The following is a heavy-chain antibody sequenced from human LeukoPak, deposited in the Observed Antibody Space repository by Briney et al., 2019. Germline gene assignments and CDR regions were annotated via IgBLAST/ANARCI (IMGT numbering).Heavy chain of an antibody. CDR2: IYNSRST. CDR3: ARARFYNTGVDY. Sequence: SETLSLTCTVSGDSISSYYWSWIRQPPGKGLEWIGYIYNSRSTNYNPSLKSRVTISADTSKNQFSLKLSSMTAADTAVYYCARARFYNTGVDYWGQGTLVTVSS. D-gene: IGHD2-8*02. CDR1: GDSISSYY. V-gene: IGHV4-59*01. J-gene: IGHJ4*02.